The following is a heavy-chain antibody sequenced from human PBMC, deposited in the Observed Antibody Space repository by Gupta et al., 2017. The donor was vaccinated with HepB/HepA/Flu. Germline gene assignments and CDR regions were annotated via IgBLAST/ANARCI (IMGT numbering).Heavy chain of an antibody. CDR3: ARGRSYYDSSGYTTITYGMDV. Sequence: QVQLQQWGAGLLKPSETLSLTCAVYGGSFSGYSWSWIRQPLGRGLEWIGEINHSGSTNYNPSLKSRVTISVDTSKNQFSLKLSSVTAADTAVYYCARGRSYYDSSGYTTITYGMDVWGQGTTVTGSS. J-gene: IGHJ6*02. CDR2: INHSGST. D-gene: IGHD3-22*01. CDR1: GGSFSGYS. V-gene: IGHV4-34*01.